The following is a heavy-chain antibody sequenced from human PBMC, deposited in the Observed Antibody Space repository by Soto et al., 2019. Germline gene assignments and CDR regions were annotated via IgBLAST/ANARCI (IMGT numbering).Heavy chain of an antibody. J-gene: IGHJ4*02. Sequence: QVQLVESGGDVVQPGRSLRLSCAASGFTFSRYGMHWVRQAPGKGLEWVAVISYDGSNKDYADSVKGRFNIARDNPRNTLYLQMNSLSPGDTAVYYCAKDTHSSGLYDFDNWGQGTLVTVSS. D-gene: IGHD6-19*01. CDR1: GFTFSRYG. V-gene: IGHV3-30*18. CDR2: ISYDGSNK. CDR3: AKDTHSSGLYDFDN.